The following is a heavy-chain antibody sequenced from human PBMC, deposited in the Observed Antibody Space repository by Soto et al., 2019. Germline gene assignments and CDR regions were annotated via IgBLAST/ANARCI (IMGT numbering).Heavy chain of an antibody. CDR1: GFNFRSYA. D-gene: IGHD2-15*01. CDR3: AKDYEEVVVAAGFDP. Sequence: GGSLRLSCSASGFNFRSYAMSWVRQAPGKGLEWVSGISGSGGSTYYADAVQGRFTISRDNSKNILYLQVNSLRAEDTAVYYCAKDYEEVVVAAGFDPWGQGTLVTVSS. J-gene: IGHJ5*02. CDR2: ISGSGGST. V-gene: IGHV3-23*01.